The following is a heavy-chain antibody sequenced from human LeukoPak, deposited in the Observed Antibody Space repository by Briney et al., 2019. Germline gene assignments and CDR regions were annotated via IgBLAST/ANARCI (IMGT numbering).Heavy chain of an antibody. D-gene: IGHD5-18*01. Sequence: GGSLRLSCAASGFTFSTYWISWVRQAPGKGLEWVANIKHDRSEEYYVDSVKGRFIISRDNARNSLYLQMNSLRAEDTALYYCAISATARGGTDVWGKGTTVTVSS. CDR1: GFTFSTYW. J-gene: IGHJ6*04. CDR2: IKHDRSEE. CDR3: AISATARGGTDV. V-gene: IGHV3-7*03.